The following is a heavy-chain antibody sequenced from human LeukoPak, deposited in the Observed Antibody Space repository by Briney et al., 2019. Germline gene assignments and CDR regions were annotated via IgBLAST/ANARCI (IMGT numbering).Heavy chain of an antibody. CDR1: GDSISSSSYY. D-gene: IGHD2-2*02. CDR2: IYYSGST. J-gene: IGHJ6*03. V-gene: IGHV4-39*07. CDR3: AREAAGRFENCSSTSCYTMGGYYMDV. Sequence: SDTLSLTCTVSGDSISSSSYYWGWIRKPPGKGLEWIGSIYYSGSTYYNPSLKSRVTISVDTSKNQFSLKLGSVTAADTAVYYCAREAAGRFENCSSTSCYTMGGYYMDVWGKGTTVTVSS.